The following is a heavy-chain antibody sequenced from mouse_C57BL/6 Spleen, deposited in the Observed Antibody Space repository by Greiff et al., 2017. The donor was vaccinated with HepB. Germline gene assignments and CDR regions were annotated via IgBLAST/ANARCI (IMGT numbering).Heavy chain of an antibody. CDR2: IDPSDSYT. J-gene: IGHJ3*01. CDR1: GYTFTSYW. CDR3: ARSGGSSPGWFGY. V-gene: IGHV1-69*01. Sequence: QVQLQQPGAELVLPGASVKLSCKASGYTFTSYWMHWVKQRPGQGLEWIGEIDPSDSYTNYNQKFKGKSTLTVDKSSSTAYMQLSSLTSEDSAVYYCARSGGSSPGWFGYWGQGTLVTVSA. D-gene: IGHD1-1*01.